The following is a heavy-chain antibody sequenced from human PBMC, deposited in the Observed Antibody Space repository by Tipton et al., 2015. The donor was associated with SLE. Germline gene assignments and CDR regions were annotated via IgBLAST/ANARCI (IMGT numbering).Heavy chain of an antibody. CDR1: GGSISSSNW. V-gene: IGHV4-4*02. J-gene: IGHJ3*02. Sequence: TLSLTCAVSGGSISSSNWWSWVRQPPGKGLEWIGEIYHSGSTNYNPSLKSRVTISVDTSKNQFSLKLSSVTAADTAVYYCARALFLRPRAFDIWGQGTMVTVSS. CDR3: ARALFLRPRAFDI. CDR2: IYHSGST. D-gene: IGHD2/OR15-2a*01.